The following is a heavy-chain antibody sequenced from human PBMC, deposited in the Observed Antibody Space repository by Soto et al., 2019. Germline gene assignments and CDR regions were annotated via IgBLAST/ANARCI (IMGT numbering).Heavy chain of an antibody. CDR1: GGSISSGGYS. CDR3: AGGRPPHL. CDR2: IYHSGNT. Sequence: QLQLQESGSGLVKPSQTLSLTCAVSGGSISSGGYSWSWIRQPPGKGLEWIGYIYHSGNTYYNPSLXXXLXXPVASTKDPFRLPASSAAAAATAVHSGAGGRPPHLWGRGAMVPVAS. D-gene: IGHD6-25*01. V-gene: IGHV4-30-2*01. J-gene: IGHJ4*02.